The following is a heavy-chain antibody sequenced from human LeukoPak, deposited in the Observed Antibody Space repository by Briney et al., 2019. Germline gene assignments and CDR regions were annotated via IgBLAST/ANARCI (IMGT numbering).Heavy chain of an antibody. V-gene: IGHV1-18*01. Sequence: ASVKVSCKASGYTFTSYGISWVRQAPGQGLEWVGWISAYSGDTNYAQNLQGRVTMTTDTSTDTAYMELRSLRSDDTAVYYCARDGLSYTNPNNWFDPWGQGTLVTVSS. J-gene: IGHJ5*02. D-gene: IGHD2-2*02. CDR1: GYTFTSYG. CDR3: ARDGLSYTNPNNWFDP. CDR2: ISAYSGDT.